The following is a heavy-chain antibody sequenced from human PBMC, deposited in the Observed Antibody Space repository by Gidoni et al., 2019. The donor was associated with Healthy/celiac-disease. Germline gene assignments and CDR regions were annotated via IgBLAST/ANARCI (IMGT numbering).Heavy chain of an antibody. CDR3: ARRRYCGGDCLRDDAFDI. J-gene: IGHJ3*02. CDR1: GGSISSSSYS. Sequence: QLQLQESGPGLVKPSEPLSLTCPVSGGSISSSSYSWGWIRPPPGKGVEWIGSIYYSGSTYSNPSLKSRVTISVDTSKNQFSLKLSSVTAADTAVYYCARRRYCGGDCLRDDAFDIWGQGTMVTVSS. CDR2: IYYSGST. D-gene: IGHD2-21*02. V-gene: IGHV4-39*01.